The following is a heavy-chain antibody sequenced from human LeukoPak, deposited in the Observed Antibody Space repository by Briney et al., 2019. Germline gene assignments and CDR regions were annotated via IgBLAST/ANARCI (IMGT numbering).Heavy chain of an antibody. Sequence: GGSLRLSCGASGFSFNNYGMHWVRQAPGKGLEWLTFILYDTSNEYYAVSVKGRFTISRDNSKNTLYLEMNSLRPEDTAVYYCARGGTVIKALDFWGQGILVAVSS. D-gene: IGHD2-21*01. CDR3: ARGGTVIKALDF. CDR1: GFSFNNYG. J-gene: IGHJ4*02. V-gene: IGHV3-30*02. CDR2: ILYDTSNE.